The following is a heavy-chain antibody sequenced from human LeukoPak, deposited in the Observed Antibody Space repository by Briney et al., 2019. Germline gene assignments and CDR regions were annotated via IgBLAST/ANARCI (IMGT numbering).Heavy chain of an antibody. CDR2: IIPIFGTA. V-gene: IGHV1-69*13. D-gene: IGHD6-13*01. J-gene: IGHJ4*02. CDR3: AREMYSSSSLDY. Sequence: EASVKVSCKASGYTFTSNYIHWVRQAPGQGLEWMGGIIPIFGTANYAQKFQGRVTITADESTSTAYMELSSLRSEDTAVYYCAREMYSSSSLDYWGQGTLVTVSS. CDR1: GYTFTSNY.